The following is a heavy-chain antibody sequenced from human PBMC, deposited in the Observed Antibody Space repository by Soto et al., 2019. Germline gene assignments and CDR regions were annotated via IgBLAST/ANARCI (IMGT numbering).Heavy chain of an antibody. CDR3: VRDRHSSSWCFDH. CDR2: TYYRSRFSS. V-gene: IGHV6-1*01. D-gene: IGHD3-22*01. CDR1: GDSVSSYSAA. Sequence: PSQTLSLTCAISGDSVSSYSAAWNWIRQSPSGGLEWLGRTYYRSRFSSDYAESVKSRIIINPDTSKNQFSLQLKSVTPEDTAVYYCVRDRHSSSWCFDHWGQGTLVTVSS. J-gene: IGHJ5*02.